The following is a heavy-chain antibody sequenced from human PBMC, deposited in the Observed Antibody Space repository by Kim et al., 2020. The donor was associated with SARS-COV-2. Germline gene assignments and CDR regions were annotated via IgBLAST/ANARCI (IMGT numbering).Heavy chain of an antibody. D-gene: IGHD4-17*01. J-gene: IGHJ4*02. V-gene: IGHV4-4*02. Sequence: SETLSLTCAVSGGSISSSNWWSWVRQPPGKGLEWIGEIYHSGSTNYNPSLKSRVTISVDKSKNQFSLKLSSVTAADTAVYYCARGFGWDYGGTYYFDYWGQGTLVTVSS. CDR2: IYHSGST. CDR3: ARGFGWDYGGTYYFDY. CDR1: GGSISSSNW.